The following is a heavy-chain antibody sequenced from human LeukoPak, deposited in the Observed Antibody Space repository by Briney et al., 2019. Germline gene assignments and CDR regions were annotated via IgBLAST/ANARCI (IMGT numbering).Heavy chain of an antibody. D-gene: IGHD4-23*01. Sequence: SETLSLTCTVSGGSISSYYWSWIRQPPGKGLEWIGYIYTSGSTNYNPSLKSQVTISVDTSKNQFSLKLSSVTAADTAVYYCARLYGGIENWGQGTLVTVSS. CDR3: ARLYGGIEN. CDR1: GGSISSYY. V-gene: IGHV4-4*09. J-gene: IGHJ4*02. CDR2: IYTSGST.